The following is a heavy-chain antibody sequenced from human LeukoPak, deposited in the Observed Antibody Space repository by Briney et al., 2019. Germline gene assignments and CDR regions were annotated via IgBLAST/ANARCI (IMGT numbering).Heavy chain of an antibody. Sequence: SETLSLTCTVSGGSISSYYWSWIRQPPGKGLEWIGYIYYSGSTNYNPSLRSRVTISVDTSKNQFSLKLSSVTAADTAVYYCARGASYCAGDCLDYWGQGTLVTVSS. CDR1: GGSISSYY. D-gene: IGHD2-21*02. CDR3: ARGASYCAGDCLDY. J-gene: IGHJ4*02. V-gene: IGHV4-59*01. CDR2: IYYSGST.